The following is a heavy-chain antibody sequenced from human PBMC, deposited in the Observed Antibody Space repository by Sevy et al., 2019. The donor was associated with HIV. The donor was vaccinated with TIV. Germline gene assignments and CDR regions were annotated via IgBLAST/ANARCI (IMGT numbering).Heavy chain of an antibody. CDR2: ISSSGSTI. V-gene: IGHV3-11*01. D-gene: IGHD2-2*01. CDR3: ASSRYCSSTSCHRHYYYYGMDV. Sequence: GRSLRLSCAASGFTFSDYYMSWIRQAPGKGLEWVSYISSSGSTIYYADSVKGRFTISRDNAKNSLYLQMNSLRAEDTAVYYCASSRYCSSTSCHRHYYYYGMDVWGQGTTVTVSS. J-gene: IGHJ6*02. CDR1: GFTFSDYY.